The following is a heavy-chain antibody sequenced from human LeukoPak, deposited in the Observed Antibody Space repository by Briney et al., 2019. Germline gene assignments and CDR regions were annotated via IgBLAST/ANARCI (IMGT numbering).Heavy chain of an antibody. CDR3: ARNEITYYDILTGYGPMDV. Sequence: KPSETLSLTCTVSGGSISSYYWSWIRQPPGKGLEWIGYIYYSGSTNYNPSLKSRVTISVDTSRNQFSLKLSSVTAADTAVYYCARNEITYYDILTGYGPMDVWGQGTTVTVSS. D-gene: IGHD3-9*01. CDR1: GGSISSYY. J-gene: IGHJ6*02. V-gene: IGHV4-59*08. CDR2: IYYSGST.